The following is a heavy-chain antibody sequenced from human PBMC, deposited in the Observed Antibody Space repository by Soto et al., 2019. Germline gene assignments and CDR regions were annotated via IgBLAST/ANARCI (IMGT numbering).Heavy chain of an antibody. J-gene: IGHJ4*02. CDR1: GFTFSNYG. Sequence: QVQLVESGGGVVEPGRSLRLSCAASGFTFSNYGMHWVRQAPGKGLQWVAGISYDGSNKYYADSVKSRFTTSKDNSKNPLYLQMNSPGPEDTAIFYCAKTYFDSSGYTEPYYWGQGTLVSVSS. CDR2: ISYDGSNK. CDR3: AKTYFDSSGYTEPYY. D-gene: IGHD3-22*01. V-gene: IGHV3-30*18.